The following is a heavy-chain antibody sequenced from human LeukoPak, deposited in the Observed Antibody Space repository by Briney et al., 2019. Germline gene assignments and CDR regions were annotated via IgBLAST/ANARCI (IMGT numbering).Heavy chain of an antibody. D-gene: IGHD3-10*01. CDR1: GFTFSSYS. CDR3: ARGRVITMVRGVLVY. V-gene: IGHV3-48*01. Sequence: GGSLRLSCAASGFTFSSYSVNWVRQAPGKGLEWVSYISSSSTIYYADSVKGRFTISRDNAKNSLYLQMNSVRAEDTAVYYCARGRVITMVRGVLVYWGQGTLVTASS. J-gene: IGHJ4*02. CDR2: ISSSSTI.